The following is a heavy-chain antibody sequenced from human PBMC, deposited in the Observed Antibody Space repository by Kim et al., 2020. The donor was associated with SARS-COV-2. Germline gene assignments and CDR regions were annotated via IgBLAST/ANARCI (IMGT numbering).Heavy chain of an antibody. V-gene: IGHV1-3*01. J-gene: IGHJ4*02. CDR2: T. D-gene: IGHD6-25*01. Sequence: TKYSQKFQGRVTITRDTSASTDYMELSSLRSEDTAIYYCARGTGYSKFDSWGQGTLVIVSS. CDR3: ARGTGYSKFDS.